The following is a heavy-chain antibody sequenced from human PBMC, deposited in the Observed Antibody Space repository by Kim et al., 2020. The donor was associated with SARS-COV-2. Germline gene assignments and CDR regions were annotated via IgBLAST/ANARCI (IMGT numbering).Heavy chain of an antibody. V-gene: IGHV3-74*01. CDR1: GFTFSNYC. Sequence: GGSLRLSCVGSGFTFSNYCIHWVLQAPGKGPEWVSRITCAGSVTASAAFLNGRFTISSDNANNTLYLQINSLRVEATAKDFFTVPLDVISYWGLVALVTV. CDR2: ITCAGSVT. D-gene: IGHD1-1*01. CDR3: TVPLDVISY. J-gene: IGHJ4*02.